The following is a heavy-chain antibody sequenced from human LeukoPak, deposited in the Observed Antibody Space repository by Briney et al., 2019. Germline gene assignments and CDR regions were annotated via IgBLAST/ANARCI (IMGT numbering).Heavy chain of an antibody. Sequence: GGSLRLSCAASGFTFSSYAMSWVRQAPGKGLEGVSDISGSGDNTYYADSVKGRFTISRDNSKNTLYLQMNSLRPEDTAIYYCAKEHQWLVRPIYFDSWGQGTLVTVSS. CDR1: GFTFSSYA. V-gene: IGHV3-23*01. D-gene: IGHD6-19*01. J-gene: IGHJ4*02. CDR2: ISGSGDNT. CDR3: AKEHQWLVRPIYFDS.